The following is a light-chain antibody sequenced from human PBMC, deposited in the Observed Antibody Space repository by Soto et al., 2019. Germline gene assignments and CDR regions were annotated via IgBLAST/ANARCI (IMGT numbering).Light chain of an antibody. CDR1: QSVSSY. CDR3: QQYDNWPIT. CDR2: DAS. Sequence: EIVLAQSPATLSLSPGERATRSCRASQSVSSYLAWYQQKPGQAPRLLIYDASSRATGIPARFSGSGSGTEFTLTISSLQSEDFAVYYCQQYDNWPITFGQGTRLEIK. V-gene: IGKV3-15*01. J-gene: IGKJ5*01.